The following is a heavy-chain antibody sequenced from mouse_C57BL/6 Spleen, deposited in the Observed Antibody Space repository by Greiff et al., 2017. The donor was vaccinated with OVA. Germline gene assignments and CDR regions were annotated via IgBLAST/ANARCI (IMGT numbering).Heavy chain of an antibody. Sequence: VQLQQSGPELVKPGASVKISCKASGYAFSSSWMNWVKQRPGKGLEWIGRIYPGDGDTNYNGKFKGKATLTADKSSSTAYMQLSSLTSEHSAVYFCASYGNYAYYAMDYWGQGTSVTVSS. V-gene: IGHV1-82*01. J-gene: IGHJ4*01. CDR1: GYAFSSSW. CDR3: ASYGNYAYYAMDY. CDR2: IYPGDGDT. D-gene: IGHD2-1*01.